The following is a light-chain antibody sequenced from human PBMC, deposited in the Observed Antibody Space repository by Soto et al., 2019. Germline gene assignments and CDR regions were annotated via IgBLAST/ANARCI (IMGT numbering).Light chain of an antibody. J-gene: IGKJ1*01. Sequence: EIVLTQSPGTLSLSPGERATLSCRPSQSVSSSYLAWYQQKPGQAPRLLIYGASSRATGIPDRFSGSGSGTDFTLTISRLEPEDFAVYYCQQYGSSPGTFGQGTKV. CDR2: GAS. V-gene: IGKV3-20*01. CDR1: QSVSSSY. CDR3: QQYGSSPGT.